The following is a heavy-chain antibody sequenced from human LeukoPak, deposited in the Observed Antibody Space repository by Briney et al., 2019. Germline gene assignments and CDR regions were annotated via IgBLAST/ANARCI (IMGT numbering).Heavy chain of an antibody. CDR2: IYTSGST. CDR3: ARGSYYYYYMDV. V-gene: IGHV4-4*09. D-gene: IGHD2-15*01. J-gene: IGHJ6*03. Sequence: PSETLSLTCTVSGGSISSYYLSWIRQPPGKGLEGIGYIYTSGSTNYNPSLKSRVTISVDTSKNQFSLKLSSVTAADTAVYYCARGSYYYYYMDVWGKGTTVTVSS. CDR1: GGSISSYY.